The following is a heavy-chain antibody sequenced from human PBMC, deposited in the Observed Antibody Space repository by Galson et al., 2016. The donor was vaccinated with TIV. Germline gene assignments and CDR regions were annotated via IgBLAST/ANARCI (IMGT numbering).Heavy chain of an antibody. Sequence: QSGAAVKKPGESLKISCKASGYSFTTYWSGWVRQMPGKGLEWMGIIYPGDSDTRYNPSFQGQVTITADKSITTAYLQWSSLTASDTAMYHCATSRGHYYGLDVWGQGTPVTVSS. D-gene: IGHD3-16*01. V-gene: IGHV5-51*01. J-gene: IGHJ6*02. CDR1: GYSFTTYW. CDR3: ATSRGHYYGLDV. CDR2: IYPGDSDT.